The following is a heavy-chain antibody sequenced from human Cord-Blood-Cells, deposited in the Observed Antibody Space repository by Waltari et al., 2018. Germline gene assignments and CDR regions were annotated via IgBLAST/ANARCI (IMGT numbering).Heavy chain of an antibody. D-gene: IGHD2-15*01. CDR3: VKGERGGFDI. Sequence: GFTFSSYGMHWVRQAPGKGLEWVAVISYDGSNKYYADSVKGRFTISRDNSKNTLYLQMNSLRAEDTAVYYCVKGERGGFDIWGQGTMVTVSS. CDR1: GFTFSSYG. CDR2: ISYDGSNK. V-gene: IGHV3-30*18. J-gene: IGHJ3*02.